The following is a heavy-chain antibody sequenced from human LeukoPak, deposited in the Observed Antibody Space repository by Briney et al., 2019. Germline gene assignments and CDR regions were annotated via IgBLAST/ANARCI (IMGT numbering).Heavy chain of an antibody. CDR3: ARDRYCSSTSCYTGYFQH. CDR2: ISAYNGNT. CDR1: GYTFTSYG. V-gene: IGHV1-18*01. J-gene: IGHJ1*01. Sequence: ASVKVSCKASGYTFTSYGISWVRQAPGQGLEWMGWISAYNGNTNYAQKLQGRVTMTTDTSTCTAYMELRSLRSDDTAVYYCARDRYCSSTSCYTGYFQHWGQGTLVTVSS. D-gene: IGHD2-2*02.